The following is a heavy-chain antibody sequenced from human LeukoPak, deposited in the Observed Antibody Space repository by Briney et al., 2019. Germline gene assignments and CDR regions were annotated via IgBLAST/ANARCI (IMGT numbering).Heavy chain of an antibody. CDR2: ITSGGST. V-gene: IGHV3-23*01. J-gene: IGHJ4*02. D-gene: IGHD4-17*01. Sequence: GGSLRLSCAASGFNFYTFAMSWVRQAPGMGLECVSAITSGGSTYYADSVKGRFTISRDNSKNTLYLQMSSLTAEDTAVYYCAKDLAAPKGDGDFDYWGQGTLVTVSS. CDR1: GFNFYTFA. CDR3: AKDLAAPKGDGDFDY.